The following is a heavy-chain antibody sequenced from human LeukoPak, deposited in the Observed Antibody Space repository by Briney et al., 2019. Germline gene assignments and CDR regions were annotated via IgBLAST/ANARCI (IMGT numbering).Heavy chain of an antibody. V-gene: IGHV4-39*07. J-gene: IGHJ6*02. Sequence: PETLSLTCTVSGGSISSSSYYWGWIRQPPGKGLEWIGSIYYSGSTYYNPSLKSRVTISVDTSKNQFSLKLSSVTAADTAVYYCARTTSYYYDSSGQYYYYYGMDVWGQGTTVTVSS. D-gene: IGHD3-22*01. CDR1: GGSISSSSYY. CDR3: ARTTSYYYDSSGQYYYYYGMDV. CDR2: IYYSGST.